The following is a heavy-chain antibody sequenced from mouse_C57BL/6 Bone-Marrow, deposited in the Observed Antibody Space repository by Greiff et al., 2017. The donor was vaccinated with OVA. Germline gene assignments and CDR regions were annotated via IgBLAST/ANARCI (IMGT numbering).Heavy chain of an antibody. D-gene: IGHD2-1*01. CDR3: ARHYYGNYGFAY. CDR1: GFTFSSYG. CDR2: ISSGGSYT. Sequence: DVKLVESGGDLVKPGGSLKLSCAASGFTFSSYGMSWVRQTPDKRLEWVATISSGGSYTYYPDSVQGRFTISRDNAKNTLYLQMSSLKSEDTAMYYCARHYYGNYGFAYWGQGTLVTVSA. J-gene: IGHJ3*01. V-gene: IGHV5-6*02.